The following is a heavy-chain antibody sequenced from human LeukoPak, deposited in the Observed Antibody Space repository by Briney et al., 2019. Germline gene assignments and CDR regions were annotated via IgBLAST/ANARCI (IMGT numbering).Heavy chain of an antibody. CDR2: ISSSGSTI. CDR1: GFTFSDYY. CDR3: ASGYYYYYMDV. V-gene: IGHV3-11*04. Sequence: PGGSLRLXCAASGFTFSDYYMSWIRQAPGKGLEWVSYISSSGSTIYYADSVKGRFTISRDNAKNSLYLQMNSLRAEDPAVYYCASGYYYYYMDVWGKGTTVTVSS. J-gene: IGHJ6*03.